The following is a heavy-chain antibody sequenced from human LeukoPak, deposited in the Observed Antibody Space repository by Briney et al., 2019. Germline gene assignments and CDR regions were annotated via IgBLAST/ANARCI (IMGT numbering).Heavy chain of an antibody. D-gene: IGHD5-18*01. Sequence: GASVKVSCKASGYTFTSYGISWVRQAPGQGLEWMGWISAYNGNTNYAQKLQGRVTMTTDTSTSTAYMELRSPRSDDTAVYYCARGVDTAMLGFFDYWGQGTLVTVSS. CDR1: GYTFTSYG. J-gene: IGHJ4*02. V-gene: IGHV1-18*01. CDR3: ARGVDTAMLGFFDY. CDR2: ISAYNGNT.